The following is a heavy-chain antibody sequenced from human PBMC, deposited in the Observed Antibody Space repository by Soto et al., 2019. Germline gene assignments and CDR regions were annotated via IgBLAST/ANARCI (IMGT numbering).Heavy chain of an antibody. CDR2: ISGGSKSI. V-gene: IGHV3-48*02. J-gene: IGHJ6*02. CDR1: GFTLSSYS. D-gene: IGHD3-10*01. CDR3: LINPRRGYGMDV. Sequence: PGGSLRLSCAASGFTLSSYSMNWVRQAPGKGLEWVSYISGGSKSIYYAASVKGRFTISRDNAKNSLYLEMNSLRDEDTAVYSCLINPRRGYGMDVWGPGTTVTVSS.